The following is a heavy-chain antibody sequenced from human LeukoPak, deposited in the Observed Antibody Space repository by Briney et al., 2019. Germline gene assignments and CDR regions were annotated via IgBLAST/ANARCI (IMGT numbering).Heavy chain of an antibody. V-gene: IGHV3-48*03. CDR1: GFTFSSYE. CDR2: ISSSGSTK. Sequence: GGSLRLSCAASGFTFSSYEMNWVRQAPGKGLEWVSYISSSGSTKYYADSVKGRLTISRDDAKNSLYLQMNSLRAEDTAVYYCARKDYGGYAYYYYGLDVWGKGTTVTVSS. D-gene: IGHD5-12*01. CDR3: ARKDYGGYAYYYYGLDV. J-gene: IGHJ6*04.